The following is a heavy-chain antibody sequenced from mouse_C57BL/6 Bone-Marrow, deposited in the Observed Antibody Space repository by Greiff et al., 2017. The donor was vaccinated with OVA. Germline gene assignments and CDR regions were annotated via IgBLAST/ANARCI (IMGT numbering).Heavy chain of an antibody. D-gene: IGHD3-2*01. CDR3: ARGGDPDRDY. CDR1: GYTFTDYY. V-gene: IGHV1-19*01. CDR2: INPYNGGT. J-gene: IGHJ2*01. Sequence: EVQLQQSGPVLVKPGASVKMSCKASGYTFTDYYMNWVKQSHGKSLEWIGVINPYNGGTSYNQKFKGKATLTVDKSSSTAYMELNSLTSEDSAVYYCARGGDPDRDYWGQGTTLTVSS.